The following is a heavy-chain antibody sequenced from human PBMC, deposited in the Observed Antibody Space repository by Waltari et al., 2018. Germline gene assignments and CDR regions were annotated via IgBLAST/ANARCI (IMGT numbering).Heavy chain of an antibody. CDR3: ARGGAMAGLLFGY. CDR1: GGSISSYY. Sequence: QVQLQESGPGLVKPSETLSLTCTVSGGSISSYYWSWIRQPAGKGLEWIGRIYTSGSTNDNPSLKSRVTMSVDTTKNQFSLKLSSVTGADTAVYYCARGGAMAGLLFGYWGQGTLVTVSS. CDR2: IYTSGST. J-gene: IGHJ4*02. V-gene: IGHV4-4*07. D-gene: IGHD6-19*01.